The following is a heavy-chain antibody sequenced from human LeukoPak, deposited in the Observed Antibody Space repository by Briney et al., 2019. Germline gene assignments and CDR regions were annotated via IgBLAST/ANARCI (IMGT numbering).Heavy chain of an antibody. J-gene: IGHJ4*02. V-gene: IGHV1-2*06. Sequence: ASVKVSCKASGYTFTSYDINWVRQAPGQGLEWMGRINPNSGDTNYAQKFQGRVTMTRDTSITTAYMELSGLRSDDTAVYYCAKSQKGYFDYWGQGTLVTVSS. CDR1: GYTFTSYD. CDR2: INPNSGDT. CDR3: AKSQKGYFDY.